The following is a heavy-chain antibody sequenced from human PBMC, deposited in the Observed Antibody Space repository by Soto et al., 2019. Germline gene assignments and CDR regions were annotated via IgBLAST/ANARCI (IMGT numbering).Heavy chain of an antibody. CDR1: GYTFTSYG. CDR2: ISVYNGNS. J-gene: IGHJ6*02. V-gene: IGHV1-18*01. D-gene: IGHD3-9*01. Sequence: ASVKVSCKASGYTFTSYGISWVRQAPGQGLEWMGWISVYNGNSIYAQKFQGRVSMTTDTSTSTAFLDLRSLGSDDTAVYYCARQDLTYYDILNYGMDVWGQGTTVTVSS. CDR3: ARQDLTYYDILNYGMDV.